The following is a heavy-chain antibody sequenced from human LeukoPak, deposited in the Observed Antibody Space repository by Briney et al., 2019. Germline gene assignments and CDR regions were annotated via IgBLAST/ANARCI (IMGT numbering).Heavy chain of an antibody. CDR3: AGVAAAGSSTDAFDI. CDR2: IYPGDSDT. CDR1: GYTFTSYW. Sequence: GESLKISCKGSGYTFTSYWIGWVRQMPGKDLEWMGIIYPGDSDTRYSPSFQGQVTISADKSISTAYLQWSSLKASDTAMYYCAGVAAAGSSTDAFDIWGQGTMVTVSS. V-gene: IGHV5-51*01. D-gene: IGHD6-13*01. J-gene: IGHJ3*02.